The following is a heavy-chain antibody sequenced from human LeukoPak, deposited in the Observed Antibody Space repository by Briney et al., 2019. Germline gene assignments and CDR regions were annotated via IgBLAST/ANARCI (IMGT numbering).Heavy chain of an antibody. CDR3: AKSGSGSYSHGMDV. V-gene: IGHV3-53*01. D-gene: IGHD3-10*01. CDR1: GFTVSSNY. Sequence: GGSLRLSCAASGFTVSSNYMSWVRQAPGKGLEWVSIIYRDGTTYYADSVKGRFTISRDNSKNTLYLEMNSLRAEDTAVYYCAKSGSGSYSHGMDVWGKGTTVTVSS. CDR2: IYRDGTT. J-gene: IGHJ6*04.